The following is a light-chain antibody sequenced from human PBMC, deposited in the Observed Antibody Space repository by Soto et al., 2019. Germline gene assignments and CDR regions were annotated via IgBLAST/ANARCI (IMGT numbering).Light chain of an antibody. V-gene: IGLV4-69*01. CDR1: SGHSSYA. J-gene: IGLJ3*02. Sequence: QLVLTQSPSASASLGASVKLTCTLSSGHSSYAIAWHQQQPEKGPRYLMKLNSDGNHSKGDGIPDRFSGSSSGAERYLTISSLQSEDEAYYYCQPWGTGPWVFGVGTKRTVL. CDR3: QPWGTGPWV. CDR2: LNSDGNH.